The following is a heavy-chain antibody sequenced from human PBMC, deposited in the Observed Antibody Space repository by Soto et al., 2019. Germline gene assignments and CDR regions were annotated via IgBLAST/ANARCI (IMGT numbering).Heavy chain of an antibody. V-gene: IGHV4-34*01. J-gene: IGHJ4*02. CDR1: GFTFSSYA. D-gene: IGHD6-6*01. Sequence: VQLLESGGGLVQPGGSLRLSCAASGFTFSSYAMSWVRQAPGKGLEWIGEINHSGSTNYNPSLKSRVTISVDTSKNQFSLKLSSVTAADTAVYYCARVGYPHSRYSSSQFDYWGQGTLVTVSS. CDR2: INHSGST. CDR3: ARVGYPHSRYSSSQFDY.